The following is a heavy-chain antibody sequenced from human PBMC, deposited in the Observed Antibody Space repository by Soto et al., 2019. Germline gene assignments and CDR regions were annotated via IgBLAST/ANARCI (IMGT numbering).Heavy chain of an antibody. D-gene: IGHD6-6*01. CDR1: GGTFSSYA. CDR3: ASLVEYSSSSGDY. Sequence: SVKVSCKASGGTFSSYAISWVRQAPGQGLEWMGGIIPIFGTANYAQKFQGRVTITADESTSTAYMELSSLRSEDTAVYYCASLVEYSSSSGDYWGQGTLVTVSS. V-gene: IGHV1-69*13. CDR2: IIPIFGTA. J-gene: IGHJ4*02.